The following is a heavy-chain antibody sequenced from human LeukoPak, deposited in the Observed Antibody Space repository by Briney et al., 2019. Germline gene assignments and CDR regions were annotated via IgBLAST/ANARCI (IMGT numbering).Heavy chain of an antibody. CDR3: ARVRDGYNGDYYFDY. V-gene: IGHV4-59*08. Sequence: PSETLSLTCTVSGASISSYYCRCIRQQPGKGLEWSGYIYYSGSTNYNPSLKSRVTISVDTSKNQFSLKLSSVTAADTAVYYCARVRDGYNGDYYFDYWGQGTLVTVSS. CDR2: IYYSGST. J-gene: IGHJ4*02. D-gene: IGHD5-24*01. CDR1: GASISSYY.